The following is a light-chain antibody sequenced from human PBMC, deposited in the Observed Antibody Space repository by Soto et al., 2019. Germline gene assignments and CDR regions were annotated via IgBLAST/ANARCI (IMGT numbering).Light chain of an antibody. CDR1: TGAVTSGHY. Sequence: QAVVTQEPSLTVSPGGTVTLTCASSTGAVTSGHYPNWFQQRPGQAPRALIYSTTNKHFWTPARFSGSLLGGKAALTLSGVQPEDEAEYYCLLLDNSAPAWVFGGGTKLTVL. CDR3: LLLDNSAPAWV. J-gene: IGLJ3*02. CDR2: STT. V-gene: IGLV7-43*01.